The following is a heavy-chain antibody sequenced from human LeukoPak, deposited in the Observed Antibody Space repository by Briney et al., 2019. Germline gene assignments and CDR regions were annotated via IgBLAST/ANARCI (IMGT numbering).Heavy chain of an antibody. J-gene: IGHJ4*02. V-gene: IGHV4-34*01. Sequence: SETLSLTCAVHGGSFSGYYWSWIRQPPGKGLEWIGEINHSGSTNYNPSLKSRVTISVDTSKNQFSLKLSSVTAADTAVYYCARGGVRSRRATALYNGDYWGQGTLVTVSS. D-gene: IGHD3-10*01. CDR3: ARGGVRSRRATALYNGDY. CDR2: INHSGST. CDR1: GGSFSGYY.